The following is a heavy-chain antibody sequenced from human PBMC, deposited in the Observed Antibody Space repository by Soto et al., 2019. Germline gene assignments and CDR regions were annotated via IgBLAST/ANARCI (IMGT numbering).Heavy chain of an antibody. CDR3: ARWFTYGNFDYFDY. J-gene: IGHJ4*02. Sequence: PEGSLILSCAASGFTFSSYWMHWFRQAPGKGLVWVSRIDSGGRTTTYADSVKGRFTISRDNAKSTLYLQMNGLRAEDTALYYCARWFTYGNFDYFDYWGQGTQVTVSS. CDR1: GFTFSSYW. D-gene: IGHD3-10*01. V-gene: IGHV3-74*01. CDR2: IDSGGRTT.